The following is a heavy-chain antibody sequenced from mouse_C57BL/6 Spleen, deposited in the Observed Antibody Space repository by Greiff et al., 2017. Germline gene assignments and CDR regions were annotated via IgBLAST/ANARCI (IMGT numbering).Heavy chain of an antibody. D-gene: IGHD1-1*01. CDR3: ARSDYGSSRAWLAY. CDR1: GYTFTSYW. V-gene: IGHV1-64*01. J-gene: IGHJ3*01. CDR2: IHPNSGST. Sequence: QVQLQQPGAELVKPGASVKLSCKASGYTFTSYWMHWVKQRPGQGLEWIGMIHPNSGSTNYNEKFKSKATLTVDKSSSTAYMQLSSLTSEDSAVYYCARSDYGSSRAWLAYWGQGTLVTVSA.